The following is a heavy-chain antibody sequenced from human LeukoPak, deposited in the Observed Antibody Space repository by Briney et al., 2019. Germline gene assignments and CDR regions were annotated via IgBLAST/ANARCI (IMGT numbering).Heavy chain of an antibody. V-gene: IGHV3-23*01. CDR2: ISGSGGST. D-gene: IGHD3-3*01. CDR3: AKDREKYYDFWSGYSGRGAFDI. Sequence: PGGSLRLSCAASGFTFSNYAMSWVRQAPGKGLEWVSAISGSGGSTYYADSVKGRFTISRDNSKNTLYLQMNSLRAEDTAVYYCAKDREKYYDFWSGYSGRGAFDIWGQGTMVTVSS. J-gene: IGHJ3*02. CDR1: GFTFSNYA.